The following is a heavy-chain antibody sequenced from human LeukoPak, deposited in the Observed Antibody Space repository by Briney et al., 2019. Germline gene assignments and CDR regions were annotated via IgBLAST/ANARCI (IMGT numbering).Heavy chain of an antibody. CDR3: ARDYESGTYFDY. D-gene: IGHD1-26*01. V-gene: IGHV3-21*04. Sequence: SGGSLRLSCAASGFTFSSYSMNWVRQAPGKGLEWVSSISSSSSYIYYADSVKGRFTISRDNSKNTVYLQMNSLRAEDTALYYCARDYESGTYFDYWGQGTLVTVSS. J-gene: IGHJ4*02. CDR2: ISSSSSYI. CDR1: GFTFSSYS.